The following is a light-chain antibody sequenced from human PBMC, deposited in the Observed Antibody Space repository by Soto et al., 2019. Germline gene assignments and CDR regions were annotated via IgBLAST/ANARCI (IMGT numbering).Light chain of an antibody. CDR2: GAS. Sequence: EIVLTKSPGTLSLSPGDRATLSCRASQSVSRSDLAWYQQNTGQAARLLIYGASPCSTGIPDRFSGSGSGTDFILTISRLEPEDFAVYYCQQYGGSPLYTFGQGTKLEIK. J-gene: IGKJ2*01. CDR3: QQYGGSPLYT. V-gene: IGKV3-20*01. CDR1: QSVSRSD.